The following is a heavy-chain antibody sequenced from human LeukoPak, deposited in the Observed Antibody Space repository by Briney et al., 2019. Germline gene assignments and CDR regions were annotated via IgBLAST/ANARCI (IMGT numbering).Heavy chain of an antibody. CDR1: GFTFGDYA. CDR2: IRNRIHGRTS. V-gene: IGHV3-49*04. D-gene: IGHD4-17*01. J-gene: IGHJ1*01. CDR3: ARGGVNDHGDGQYFEH. Sequence: PGGSLRLSCISFGFTFGDYAISWVRQAPGKGLEWVGFIRNRIHGRTSVYAASVEGRFTISRDDSESVAYLQMNSLKTEDTAVYFCARGGVNDHGDGQYFEHWGQGTLVTVSS.